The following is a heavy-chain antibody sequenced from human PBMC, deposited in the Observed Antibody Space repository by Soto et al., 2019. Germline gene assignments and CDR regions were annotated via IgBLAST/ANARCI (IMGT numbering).Heavy chain of an antibody. V-gene: IGHV3-21*01. J-gene: IGHJ6*02. Sequence: GGSLRLSCAASGFTFSSYSMNWVRQAPGKGLEWVSSISSSSSYIYYADSVKGRFTISRDNAKNSLYLQMNSLRAEDTAVYYCARAYGSGSYYNIRLFESDYGMDVWGQGTTVTVSS. CDR1: GFTFSSYS. CDR2: ISSSSSYI. D-gene: IGHD3-10*01. CDR3: ARAYGSGSYYNIRLFESDYGMDV.